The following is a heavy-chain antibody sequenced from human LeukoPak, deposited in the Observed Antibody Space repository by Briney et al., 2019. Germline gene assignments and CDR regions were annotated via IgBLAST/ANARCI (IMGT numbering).Heavy chain of an antibody. D-gene: IGHD3-22*01. CDR2: IYPGDSKT. CDR1: GYSFTNYW. Sequence: GESLKISCKGSGYSFTNYWIGWVRQMPGKGLEWMGIIYPGDSKTRYSPSFQGQVTISVDKSINTAYLQWSSLKASDTAMYYCARFAYGSDYFPGHYWGQGTLVTVSS. CDR3: ARFAYGSDYFPGHY. J-gene: IGHJ4*02. V-gene: IGHV5-51*01.